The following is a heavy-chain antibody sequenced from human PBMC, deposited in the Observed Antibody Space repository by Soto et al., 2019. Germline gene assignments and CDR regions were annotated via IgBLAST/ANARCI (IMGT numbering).Heavy chain of an antibody. J-gene: IGHJ4*02. D-gene: IGHD3-3*01. CDR1: GFTFSDYY. Sequence: QVQLVESGGGLVKPGGSLRLSCAASGFTFSDYYMTWIRQAPGKGLEWVSYISYSGSTIKYADSVKGRFTISRDNAKNSVFLEMNSLRAEDTAVYYCARLRNYYDFWSGYFDYWGQGTLVTVSS. CDR2: ISYSGSTI. CDR3: ARLRNYYDFWSGYFDY. V-gene: IGHV3-11*01.